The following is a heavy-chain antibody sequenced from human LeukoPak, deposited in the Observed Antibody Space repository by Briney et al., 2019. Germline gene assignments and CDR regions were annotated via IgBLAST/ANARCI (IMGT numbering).Heavy chain of an antibody. V-gene: IGHV1-46*01. CDR2: IDPNSGST. CDR1: GYTFTSYY. Sequence: ASVKVSCKASGYTFTSYYMHWVRQAPGQGLEWMGIIDPNSGSTNYAQMFQGRVTMTRDMSTGTVYMELSSLRSEDTAVYYCARDKNYSGSGGGFDCWGQGTLVTVSS. D-gene: IGHD3-10*01. J-gene: IGHJ4*02. CDR3: ARDKNYSGSGGGFDC.